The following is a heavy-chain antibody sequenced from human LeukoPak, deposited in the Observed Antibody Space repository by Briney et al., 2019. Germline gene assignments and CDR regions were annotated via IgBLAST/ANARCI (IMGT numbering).Heavy chain of an antibody. CDR1: GFTFSGFS. CDR3: ARAGSHWHYVY. Sequence: GGSLRLSCSASGFTFSGFSMSWVRQSPTKGLEWVANIKQDGSERYYVDSVKGRFTISRDNAKNSLSLQMNNLRVEDTAVYYCARAGSHWHYVYWGQGTVVTVSS. V-gene: IGHV3-7*01. CDR2: IKQDGSER. D-gene: IGHD3-10*01. J-gene: IGHJ4*02.